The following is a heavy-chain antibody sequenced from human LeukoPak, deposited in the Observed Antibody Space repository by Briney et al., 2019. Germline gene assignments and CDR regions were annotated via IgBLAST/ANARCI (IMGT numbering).Heavy chain of an antibody. V-gene: IGHV3-21*04. D-gene: IGHD4-11*01. CDR2: ISSSNNYI. Sequence: GGSLRLYCAASGFTSSNYNMNWAPQAPGKWLEWVSPISSSNNYIYYADSVKGRFTISRDNAKNSLYLQMNSLRAGDTALYFCATDRVHPSNEPTNFHSWGQGTLVTVSS. J-gene: IGHJ4*02. CDR3: ATDRVHPSNEPTNFHS. CDR1: GFTSSNYN.